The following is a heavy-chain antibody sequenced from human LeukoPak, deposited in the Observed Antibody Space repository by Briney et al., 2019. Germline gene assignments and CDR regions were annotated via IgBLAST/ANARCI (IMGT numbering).Heavy chain of an antibody. Sequence: GGSLRLSCAASGFTFDDYGMSWVRQAPGKGLEWVSGINWNGGSTGYADSVKGRFTISRDNAKNSLYLQMNSLRAEDTALYYCARVVGNYYYYYMDVWGKGTTVTVSS. CDR3: ARVVGNYYYYYMDV. CDR1: GFTFDDYG. CDR2: INWNGGST. J-gene: IGHJ6*03. V-gene: IGHV3-20*04. D-gene: IGHD2-2*01.